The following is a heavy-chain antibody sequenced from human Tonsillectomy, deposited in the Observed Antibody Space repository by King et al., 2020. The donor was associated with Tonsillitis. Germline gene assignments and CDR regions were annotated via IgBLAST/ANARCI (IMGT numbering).Heavy chain of an antibody. CDR2: IIPILGIA. D-gene: IGHD6-19*01. Sequence: QLVQSGAEVKKPGSSVKVSCKASGGTFSSYAISWVRQAPGQGLEWMGRIIPILGIANHAQKFQGRVTITADKYTGTAYMELSSLRSEDTAVYSCARDSGLVAVADDYWGQGTLVTVSS. CDR1: GGTFSSYA. J-gene: IGHJ4*02. CDR3: ARDSGLVAVADDY. V-gene: IGHV1-69*09.